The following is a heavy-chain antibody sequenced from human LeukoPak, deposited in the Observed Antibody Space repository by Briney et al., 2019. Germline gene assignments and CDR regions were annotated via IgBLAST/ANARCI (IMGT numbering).Heavy chain of an antibody. CDR2: IYYSGST. J-gene: IGHJ4*02. CDR1: GGSISSSSYY. Sequence: SETLSLTCTVSGGSISSSSYYWGWIRQPPGKGLEWIGSIYYSGSTNYNPSLKSRVTISVDTSKNQFSLKLSSVTAADTAVYYCARGGGRFLEWLPDYFDYWGQGTLVTVSS. V-gene: IGHV4-39*07. CDR3: ARGGGRFLEWLPDYFDY. D-gene: IGHD3-3*01.